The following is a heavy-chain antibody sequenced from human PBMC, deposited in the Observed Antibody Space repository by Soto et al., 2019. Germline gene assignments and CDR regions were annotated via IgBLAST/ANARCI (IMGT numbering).Heavy chain of an antibody. V-gene: IGHV4-31*03. Sequence: QVQLQESGPGLVKPSQTLSLTCTVSGDSNTGAAYYWSWIRQHPGKGLEWIGHIHYSGTTYYNPSLKSRVSFSVDTSKKQFSLRLTSVTAADTAVYYCARDFRQVQQLPGYYYYGMDVWGQGTTVTVSS. CDR1: GDSNTGAAYY. CDR2: IHYSGTT. D-gene: IGHD6-13*01. CDR3: ARDFRQVQQLPGYYYYGMDV. J-gene: IGHJ6*02.